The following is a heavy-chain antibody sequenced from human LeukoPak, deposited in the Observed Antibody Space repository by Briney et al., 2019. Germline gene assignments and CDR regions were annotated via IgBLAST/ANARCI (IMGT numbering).Heavy chain of an antibody. CDR1: GGSISSYY. CDR2: IYYSGST. D-gene: IGHD6-13*01. CDR3: ARHEEQPSGPGFWFDP. J-gene: IGHJ5*02. V-gene: IGHV4-59*08. Sequence: SETLSLTCTVSGGSISSYYWSWIRQPPGKGLEWIGYIYYSGSTDYNPSLKSRVTISVDTSKNQFSLKLSSVTAADTAVYYCARHEEQPSGPGFWFDPWGQGTLVTVSS.